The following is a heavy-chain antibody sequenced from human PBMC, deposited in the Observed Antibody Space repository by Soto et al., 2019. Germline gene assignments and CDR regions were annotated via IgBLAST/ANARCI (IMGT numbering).Heavy chain of an antibody. CDR3: ARDHPGGSRYSSSWYGVVY. J-gene: IGHJ4*02. CDR1: GYTFTSYG. D-gene: IGHD6-13*01. CDR2: ISAYNGNT. Sequence: GASVKVSCKASGYTFTSYGISWVRQAPGQGLEWMGWISAYNGNTNYAQKLQGRVTMTTDTSTSTAYMELRSLRSDDTAVYYCARDHPGGSRYSSSWYGVVYWGQGTLVTVSS. V-gene: IGHV1-18*01.